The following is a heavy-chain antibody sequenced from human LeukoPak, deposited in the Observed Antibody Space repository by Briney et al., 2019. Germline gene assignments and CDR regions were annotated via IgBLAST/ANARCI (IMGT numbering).Heavy chain of an antibody. CDR2: ISANHTIL. J-gene: IGHJ6*03. CDR1: GFTFSDYY. V-gene: IGHV3-11*04. D-gene: IGHD3-10*01. Sequence: PGGSLRLSCAASGFTFSDYYMGWIRQAPGKGLEWLSYISANHTILYYAASVRGRFTISRDTSKNTLYLQMNSLRAEDTAVYYCATYYYGSGSYLYYYYYMDVWGKGTTVTVSS. CDR3: ATYYYGSGSYLYYYYYMDV.